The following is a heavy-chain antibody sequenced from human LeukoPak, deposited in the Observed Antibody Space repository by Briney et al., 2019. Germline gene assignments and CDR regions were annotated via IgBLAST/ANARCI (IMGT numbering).Heavy chain of an antibody. V-gene: IGHV3-9*01. CDR2: ISWNSGSK. Sequence: GGSLRLSCVVSGFTFDDYAMHWVRQAPGKGLEWVSGISWNSGSKGYADSVRGRFTISRDNAKNSLYLQMNSLRAEDTALYYCAKGEAVAGTGYYFDYWGQGTLVTVSS. CDR1: GFTFDDYA. CDR3: AKGEAVAGTGYYFDY. J-gene: IGHJ4*02. D-gene: IGHD6-19*01.